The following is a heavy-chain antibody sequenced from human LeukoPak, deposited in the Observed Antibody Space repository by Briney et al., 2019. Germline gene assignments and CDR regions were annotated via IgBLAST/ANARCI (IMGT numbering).Heavy chain of an antibody. CDR1: GYTFTSYD. V-gene: IGHV1-8*01. D-gene: IGHD3-10*01. Sequence: ASVKVSCKASGYTFTSYDINWVRQATGQGLEWMGWMNPNSGNTGYAQKFQGRVTMTRNTSISTAYMELSSLRSEDTAVYYCARGSYYYGSGSPLGAFDIWGQGTMVTVSS. CDR3: ARGSYYYGSGSPLGAFDI. CDR2: MNPNSGNT. J-gene: IGHJ3*02.